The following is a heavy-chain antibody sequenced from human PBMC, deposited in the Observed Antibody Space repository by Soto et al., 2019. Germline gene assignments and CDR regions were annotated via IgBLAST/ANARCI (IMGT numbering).Heavy chain of an antibody. D-gene: IGHD3-10*01. CDR1: GFTFSTSQ. CDR2: ISSSGSSR. J-gene: IGHJ3*02. Sequence: GGSLRLSCAASGFTFSTSQLNCGRQAPGEGVEWLLYISSSGSSRYYADSVKGRFTIARDNAKDSLYLQMNSLRVEDTAFYYCAREGSSDAYDIWGQGTKVTVSS. V-gene: IGHV3-48*03. CDR3: AREGSSDAYDI.